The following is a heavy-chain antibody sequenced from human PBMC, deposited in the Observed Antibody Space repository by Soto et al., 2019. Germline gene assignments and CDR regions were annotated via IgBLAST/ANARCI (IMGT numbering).Heavy chain of an antibody. CDR2: ISAYNGNT. V-gene: IGHV1-18*01. J-gene: IGHJ4*02. CDR3: ARGGITMVRGVIIYMGDYFDY. D-gene: IGHD3-10*01. CDR1: GYTFTSYG. Sequence: AASVKVSCKASGYTFTSYGISWVRQAPGQGLEWMGWISAYNGNTNYAQKLQGRVTMTTDTSTSTAYMELRSLRSDDTAVYYCARGGITMVRGVIIYMGDYFDYWGQGTLVTVSS.